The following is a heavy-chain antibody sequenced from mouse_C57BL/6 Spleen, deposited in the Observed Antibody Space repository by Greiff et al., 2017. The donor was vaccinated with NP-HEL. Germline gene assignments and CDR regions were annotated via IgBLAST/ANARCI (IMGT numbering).Heavy chain of an antibody. CDR1: GYTFTSYD. Sequence: VKLQESGPELVKPGASVKLSCKASGYTFTSYDINWVKQRPGQGLEWIGWIYPRDGSTKYNEKFKGKATLTVDTSSSTAYMELHSLTSEDSAVYFCARVHLGYYYAMDYWGQGTSVTVSS. V-gene: IGHV1-85*01. CDR2: IYPRDGST. CDR3: ARVHLGYYYAMDY. J-gene: IGHJ4*01.